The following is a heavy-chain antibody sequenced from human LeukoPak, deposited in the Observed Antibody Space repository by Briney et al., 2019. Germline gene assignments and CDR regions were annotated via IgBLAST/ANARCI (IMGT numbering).Heavy chain of an antibody. V-gene: IGHV4-59*08. Sequence: SETLSLTCTVSGGSISSYYWSWIRQPPRKGLEWIGYVFYSGSINYNPSLKSRVTISIDASKNQFSLKLSSVTAADTAVYYCARLAAFTIFGVPAVDYWGQGTLVTVSS. D-gene: IGHD3-3*01. CDR2: VFYSGSI. J-gene: IGHJ4*02. CDR1: GGSISSYY. CDR3: ARLAAFTIFGVPAVDY.